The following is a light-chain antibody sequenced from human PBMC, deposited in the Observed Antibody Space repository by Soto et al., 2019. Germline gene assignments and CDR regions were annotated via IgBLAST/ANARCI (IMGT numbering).Light chain of an antibody. CDR2: AAS. V-gene: IGKV1-39*01. J-gene: IGKJ2*01. CDR1: QSISNY. CDR3: PQSYSSPYT. Sequence: DIQMTQSPSSLSASVGDRVTITCRASQSISNYLNWYQQKPVKAPKLLIYAASSLKSGVQSRYSGSGYGTAFTLTISSLQPEDFATYYCPQSYSSPYTFGQGTKLEIK.